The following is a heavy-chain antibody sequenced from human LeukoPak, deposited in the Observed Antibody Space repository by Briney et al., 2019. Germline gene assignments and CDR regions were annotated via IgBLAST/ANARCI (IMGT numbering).Heavy chain of an antibody. Sequence: GGSLRLSCAASGLRFSGQYIIWIRQAPGKGLEWVAFISGSGTDTFYADSVKGRFFVSKDNTRDSLSLQMNSLSAEDTAMYYCATLHFYAMGVWGQGTTVTVSS. CDR3: ATLHFYAMGV. CDR2: ISGSGTDT. CDR1: GLRFSGQY. V-gene: IGHV3-11*01. J-gene: IGHJ6*01.